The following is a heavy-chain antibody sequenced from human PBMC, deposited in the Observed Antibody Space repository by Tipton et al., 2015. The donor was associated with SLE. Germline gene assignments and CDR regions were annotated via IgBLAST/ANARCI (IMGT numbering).Heavy chain of an antibody. Sequence: GLVKPSETLSLTCAVSGFYVSDGFYWGWIRQPPGKGLEWIASIYHSGLTYSNPSLKSRIAFSVDTSKNQFSLRLSSVTAADTAVYYCARQSVHGATYFYYMDVGGKGTTVTVSS. J-gene: IGHJ6*03. V-gene: IGHV4-38-2*01. CDR1: GFYVSDGFY. D-gene: IGHD4/OR15-4a*01. CDR2: IYHSGLT. CDR3: ARQSVHGATYFYYMDV.